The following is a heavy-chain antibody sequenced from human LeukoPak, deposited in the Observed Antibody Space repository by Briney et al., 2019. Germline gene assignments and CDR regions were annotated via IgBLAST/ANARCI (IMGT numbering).Heavy chain of an antibody. V-gene: IGHV4-34*01. J-gene: IGHJ4*02. D-gene: IGHD3-10*01. CDR1: GGSFGGYC. CDR2: INDSGST. Sequence: SETLSLTCAVYGGSFGGYCWSWIRIRQPPGKGLEWMGEINDSGSTNYNPSLKSRLTISIDTSKNQFSLNVSCVTAADTAVYYCARGRKNYYGSGSSDHWGQGTLVTVSS. CDR3: ARGRKNYYGSGSSDH.